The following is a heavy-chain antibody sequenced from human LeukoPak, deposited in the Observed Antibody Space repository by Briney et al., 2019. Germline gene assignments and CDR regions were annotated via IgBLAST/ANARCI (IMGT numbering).Heavy chain of an antibody. Sequence: QPGGSLRLSCAASGFTVSSNYMSWVRQAPGKGLEWVSVIYSGGSTYYADSVKGRFTISRDNSKNTLYLQMNSLRAEDTAVYYCAREAYSNYDYYYYYGMDVWGQGTTVTVSS. CDR1: GFTVSSNY. J-gene: IGHJ6*02. CDR3: AREAYSNYDYYYYYGMDV. D-gene: IGHD4-11*01. CDR2: IYSGGST. V-gene: IGHV3-53*01.